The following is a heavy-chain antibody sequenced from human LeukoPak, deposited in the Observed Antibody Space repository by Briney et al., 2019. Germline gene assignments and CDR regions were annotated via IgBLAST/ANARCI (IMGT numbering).Heavy chain of an antibody. D-gene: IGHD3-10*01. CDR2: ISGSGGST. Sequence: PGGSLRLSCAASGFTLSSYAMSWVRQAPGKGLEWVSAISGSGGSTYYADSVKGRFTISRDNSKNTLYLQMNSLRAEDTAVYYCAKWFFPGITMVRGVPGGYDYWGQGTLVTVSS. V-gene: IGHV3-23*01. CDR1: GFTLSSYA. J-gene: IGHJ4*02. CDR3: AKWFFPGITMVRGVPGGYDY.